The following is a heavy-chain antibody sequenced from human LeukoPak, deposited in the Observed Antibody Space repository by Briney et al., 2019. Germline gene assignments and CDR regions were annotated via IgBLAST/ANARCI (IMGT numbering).Heavy chain of an antibody. V-gene: IGHV1-18*01. CDR1: GYTFTSYG. CDR3: ARAGDLYSSSWWPDY. D-gene: IGHD6-13*01. Sequence: ASVKVSCKASGYTFTSYGISWVRQAPGQGLEWMGWISAYNGNTNYAQKLQGRVTVTTDTSTSTAYMELRSLRSDDTAVYYCARAGDLYSSSWWPDYWGQGTLVTVSS. CDR2: ISAYNGNT. J-gene: IGHJ4*02.